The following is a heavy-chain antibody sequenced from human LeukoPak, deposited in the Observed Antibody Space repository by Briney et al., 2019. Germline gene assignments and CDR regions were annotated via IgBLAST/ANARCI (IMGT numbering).Heavy chain of an antibody. D-gene: IGHD3-10*01. CDR2: ISWNSGSI. J-gene: IGHJ3*02. CDR3: AKRLTSDYYGLRDAFDI. Sequence: GGSLRLSCAASGFTFDDYAMHWVRQAPGKGLEWVSGISWNSGSIGYADSVKGRFTISRDNAKNSLYLQMNSLRAEDTALYYCAKRLTSDYYGLRDAFDIWGQGTMVTVSS. CDR1: GFTFDDYA. V-gene: IGHV3-9*01.